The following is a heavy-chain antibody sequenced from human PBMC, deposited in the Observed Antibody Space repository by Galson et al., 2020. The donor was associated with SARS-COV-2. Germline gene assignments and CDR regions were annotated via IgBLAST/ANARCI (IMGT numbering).Heavy chain of an antibody. D-gene: IGHD5-18*01. CDR1: GFTFSSYS. V-gene: IGHV3-21*01. CDR2: ISSSSSYI. CDR3: ARDLKGYSYGYFDY. Sequence: SLRLSCAASGFTFSSYSMNWVRQAPGKGLEWVSSISSSSSYIYYADSVKGRFTISRDNAKNSLYLQMNSLRAEDTAVYYCARDLKGYSYGYFDYWGQGTLVTVSS. J-gene: IGHJ4*02.